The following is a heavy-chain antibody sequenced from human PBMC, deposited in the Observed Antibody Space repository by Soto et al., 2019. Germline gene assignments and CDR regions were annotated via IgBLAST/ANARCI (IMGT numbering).Heavy chain of an antibody. D-gene: IGHD3-9*01. CDR3: RVTGVSEVDY. J-gene: IGHJ4*02. V-gene: IGHV1-2*02. Sequence: ASVKVSCKASGYTFSGYYIHWVRQAPGQGPESMGWINPSGGATSYAQKFQGRATMTSDTSISTAYMELSRLRSDDTAVYFCRVTGVSEVDYWGQGTLVTVSS. CDR1: GYTFSGYY. CDR2: INPSGGAT.